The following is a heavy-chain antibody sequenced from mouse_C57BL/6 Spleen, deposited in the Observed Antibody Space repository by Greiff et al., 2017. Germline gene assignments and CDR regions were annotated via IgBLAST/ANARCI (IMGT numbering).Heavy chain of an antibody. CDR1: GFTFSSYA. D-gene: IGHD2-3*01. Sequence: EVQLVESGEGLVKPGGSLKLSCAASGFTFSSYAMSWVRQTPEKRLEWVAYISSGGDYIYYADTVKGRFTISRDNARNTLYLQMSSLKSEDTAMYYCTRDGGWLLRDYYAMDYWGQGTSVTVSS. CDR3: TRDGGWLLRDYYAMDY. J-gene: IGHJ4*01. CDR2: ISSGGDYI. V-gene: IGHV5-9-1*02.